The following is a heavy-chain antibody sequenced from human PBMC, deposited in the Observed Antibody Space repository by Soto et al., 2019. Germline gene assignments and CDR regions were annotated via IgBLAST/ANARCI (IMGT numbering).Heavy chain of an antibody. CDR3: ATDWVIIRAFDI. CDR2: FNPIDGTA. J-gene: IGHJ3*02. Sequence: RASVKVSCKASGGTFSSYAISWVRQAPGKGLEWMGGFNPIDGTANYAQKFQGRVTMTEDTSTDTAYMELSSLRSEDTAVYYCATDWVIIRAFDIWGQGTMVTVSS. D-gene: IGHD3-3*01. CDR1: GGTFSSYA. V-gene: IGHV1-69*06.